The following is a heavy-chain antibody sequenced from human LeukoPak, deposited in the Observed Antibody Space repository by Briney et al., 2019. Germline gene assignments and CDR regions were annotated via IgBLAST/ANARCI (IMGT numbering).Heavy chain of an antibody. D-gene: IGHD2-21*01. CDR3: ASCGYGRCTYNWFAP. V-gene: IGHV1-18*01. Sequence: KVSCKGSGYSVTSYGISWGRQAPGQGLEWMGWSTAYNGNTNYAQKLHRRLTIPTDTSPSTVYIDLRSLSSDATPVYYCASCGYGRCTYNWFAPWGQGTLVTVSS. CDR1: GYSVTSYG. J-gene: IGHJ5*02. CDR2: STAYNGNT.